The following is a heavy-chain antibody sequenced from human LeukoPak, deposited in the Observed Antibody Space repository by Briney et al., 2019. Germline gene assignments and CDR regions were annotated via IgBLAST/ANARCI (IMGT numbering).Heavy chain of an antibody. Sequence: GGSLRPSCAASGFTFSSYSMNWVRQAPGKGLEWVSSISSSSSYIYYADSVKGRFTISRDNAKNSLYLQMNSLRAEDTAVYYCAVTTARLFDYWGQGTLVTVSS. CDR3: AVTTARLFDY. CDR2: ISSSSSYI. V-gene: IGHV3-21*01. CDR1: GFTFSSYS. D-gene: IGHD6-6*01. J-gene: IGHJ4*02.